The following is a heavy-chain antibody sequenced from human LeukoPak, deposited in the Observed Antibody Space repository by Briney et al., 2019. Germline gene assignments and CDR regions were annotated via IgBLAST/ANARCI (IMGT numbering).Heavy chain of an antibody. CDR3: ARIRATFGGVIDYFDY. D-gene: IGHD3-16*02. Sequence: KASETLPLTCTVSGGSISRSSYYWGWIRQPPGKGLEWIGNVYYSGNIYYNPSLKSRVTISVDTSKNQFSLRLSSVTAADTAVYYCARIRATFGGVIDYFDYWGQGTLVTVSS. CDR2: VYYSGNI. CDR1: GGSISRSSYY. V-gene: IGHV4-39*07. J-gene: IGHJ4*02.